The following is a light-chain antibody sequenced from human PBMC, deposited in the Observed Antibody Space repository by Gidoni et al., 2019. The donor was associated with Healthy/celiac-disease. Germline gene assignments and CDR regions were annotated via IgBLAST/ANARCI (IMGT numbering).Light chain of an antibody. CDR1: QSISSW. V-gene: IGKV1-5*01. CDR3: QQYNSYPLT. Sequence: DIQMTQSPSTLSASVGDRVPITCRDSQSISSWLAWYQQKPGKAPKLLIDDASSLESGVPSRFSGSGSGTEFTLTISSLQHDDFATYYCQQYNSYPLTFGGGTKVEIK. CDR2: DAS. J-gene: IGKJ4*01.